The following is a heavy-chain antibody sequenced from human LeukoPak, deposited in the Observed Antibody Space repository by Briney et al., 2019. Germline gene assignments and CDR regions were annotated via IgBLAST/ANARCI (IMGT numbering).Heavy chain of an antibody. Sequence: PSETLSLTCTVSGGSISSSSYYWGWIRQPPGKGLEWIGSIYYSGSTYYNPSLKSRVTISVDTSKNQFSLKLSSVTAADTAVYYCARYGIPPRLDVWGQGTTVTVSS. J-gene: IGHJ6*02. CDR3: ARYGIPPRLDV. V-gene: IGHV4-39*07. CDR2: IYYSGST. D-gene: IGHD2-21*01. CDR1: GGSISSSSYY.